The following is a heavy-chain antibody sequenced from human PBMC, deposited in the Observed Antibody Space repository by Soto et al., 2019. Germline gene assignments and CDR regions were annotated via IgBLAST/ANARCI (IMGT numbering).Heavy chain of an antibody. CDR3: VGVLPATRDY. CDR1: GGSVTNSSYH. V-gene: IGHV4-39*02. D-gene: IGHD3-16*01. CDR2: LYYRGTT. Sequence: SETLSLTCKVSGGSVTNSSYHWGWIRQTPGKGLEWIATLYYRGTTDYNSALRSRATMSVDTSTDHFSLTLSSVTVAVTAVYFCVGVLPATRDYWGHGIPVTVSS. J-gene: IGHJ4*01.